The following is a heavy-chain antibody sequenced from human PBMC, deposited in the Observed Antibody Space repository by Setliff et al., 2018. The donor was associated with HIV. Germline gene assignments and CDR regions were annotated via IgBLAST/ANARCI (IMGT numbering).Heavy chain of an antibody. CDR3: ARLGTGGSGWYSGWFDP. D-gene: IGHD6-19*01. CDR2: FVPEHSET. Sequence: ASVKVSCKVSGYTLTELSIHWVRQAPGKGLEWMGGFVPEHSETIYAQKFQGRVTMTEDTSTDTAFMELSSLRSEDTAVYYCARLGTGGSGWYSGWFDPWGQGTLVTVSS. V-gene: IGHV1-24*01. J-gene: IGHJ5*02. CDR1: GYTLTELS.